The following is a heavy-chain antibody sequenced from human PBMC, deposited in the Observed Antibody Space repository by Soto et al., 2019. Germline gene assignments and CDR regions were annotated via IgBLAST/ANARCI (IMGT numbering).Heavy chain of an antibody. CDR3: ARHGSGYYPYFDY. J-gene: IGHJ4*02. CDR1: GYSFTSYW. V-gene: IGHV5-51*01. D-gene: IGHD3-22*01. CDR2: IYPGDSDT. Sequence: GESLKISCKGSGYSFTSYWIGWVRQMPGKGLEWMGIIYPGDSDTRYSPSFQGQATISADKSISTAYLQWSSLKASDTAIYYCARHGSGYYPYFDYWGQGTLVTVSS.